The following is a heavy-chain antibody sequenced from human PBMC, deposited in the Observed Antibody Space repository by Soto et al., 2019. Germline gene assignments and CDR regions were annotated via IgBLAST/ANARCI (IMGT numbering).Heavy chain of an antibody. CDR1: GGSISSYY. CDR2: IYNSGST. Sequence: SETLSLTCTVSGGSISSYYWSWIRQPPGKGLEWIGYIYNSGSTNYNPSLKSRVTMSVDTSKNQFSLKLSSVTAADTAVYYCARSMTTLYWFDPWGQGTLVTVSS. CDR3: ARSMTTLYWFDP. J-gene: IGHJ5*02. V-gene: IGHV4-59*08. D-gene: IGHD4-17*01.